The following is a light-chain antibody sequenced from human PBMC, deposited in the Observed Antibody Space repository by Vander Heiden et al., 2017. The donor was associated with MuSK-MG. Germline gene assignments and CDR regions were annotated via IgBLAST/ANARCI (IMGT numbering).Light chain of an antibody. V-gene: IGKV1-12*01. CDR2: AAS. Sequence: DIPMTQSPSSVSASVGDRVTITCRASQDIINSLAWHQQKPGKAPKLLIFAASTLQSGVPSRFSGSGSGTEFTLTIRSLQPEDYATYYCQQGHSFPLTFGGGTKVEIK. CDR1: QDIINS. J-gene: IGKJ4*01. CDR3: QQGHSFPLT.